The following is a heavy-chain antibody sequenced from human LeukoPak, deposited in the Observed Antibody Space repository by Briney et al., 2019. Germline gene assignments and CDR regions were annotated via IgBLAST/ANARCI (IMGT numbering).Heavy chain of an antibody. D-gene: IGHD5-18*01. V-gene: IGHV1-8*03. CDR3: ARAPWALGYSYGSHY. CDR1: GYTFTSYD. J-gene: IGHJ4*02. CDR2: MNPNSGNT. Sequence: ASVKVYCKASGYTFTSYDINWVRQATGQGLEWMGWMNPNSGNTGFAQKFQGRVTITRNTSISTAYMELSSLRSEDTAVYYCARAPWALGYSYGSHYWGQGTLVTVSS.